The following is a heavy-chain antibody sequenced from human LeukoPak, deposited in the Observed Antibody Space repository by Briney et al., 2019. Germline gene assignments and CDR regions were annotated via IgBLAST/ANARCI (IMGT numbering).Heavy chain of an antibody. CDR1: GFTFNSYG. Sequence: PGGSLRLSCAASGFTFNSYGMHWVRQAPGKGLEWVAFIRFDGTSKYYADSVKGRFTISRDNSKNTLYLQMNSLRAEDTAVYYRARDLGFPRGVPDYWGQGTLITVSS. D-gene: IGHD3-10*01. J-gene: IGHJ4*02. V-gene: IGHV3-30*02. CDR2: IRFDGTSK. CDR3: ARDLGFPRGVPDY.